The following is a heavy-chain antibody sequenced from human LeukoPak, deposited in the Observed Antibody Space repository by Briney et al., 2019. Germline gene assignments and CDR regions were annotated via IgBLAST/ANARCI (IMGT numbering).Heavy chain of an antibody. D-gene: IGHD1-14*01. Sequence: GGSLRLSCAASGFTFGNDWMSWVRQAPGKGLEWVGRIKSKADGGTTDYAAPVKGRFTISRDDSKNTLYLQMNSLKTEDTAVYYCTTYNDRDAFDIWGQGTMVTVSP. V-gene: IGHV3-15*01. CDR3: TTYNDRDAFDI. CDR2: IKSKADGGTT. CDR1: GFTFGNDW. J-gene: IGHJ3*02.